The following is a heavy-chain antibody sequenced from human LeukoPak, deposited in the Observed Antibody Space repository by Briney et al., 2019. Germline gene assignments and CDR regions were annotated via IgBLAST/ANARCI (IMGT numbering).Heavy chain of an antibody. V-gene: IGHV4-34*01. CDR3: ARGLQNRSSGIRFDVFQI. Sequence: PSETLSLTCAVYGGSFSGYYWSWIRQPPGKGLEWIGEINHSGSTNYNPSLKSRVTISVDTSKNQFSLKLSSVTAADTAVYYCARGLQNRSSGIRFDVFQIWGQGTMVTVSS. J-gene: IGHJ3*02. D-gene: IGHD6-6*01. CDR1: GGSFSGYY. CDR2: INHSGST.